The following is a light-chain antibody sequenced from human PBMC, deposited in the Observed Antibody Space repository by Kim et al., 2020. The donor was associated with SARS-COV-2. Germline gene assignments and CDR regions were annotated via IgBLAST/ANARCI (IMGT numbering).Light chain of an antibody. V-gene: IGLV3-9*01. CDR2: RDS. Sequence: VALGQTARITCGGNNIGSKNVHWYQQKPGQAPVLVIYRDSNRPSGIPERFSGSNSGNTATLTISRAQAGDEADYYCQVWDSSTYVVFGGGTQLPS. CDR1: NIGSKN. CDR3: QVWDSSTYVV. J-gene: IGLJ2*01.